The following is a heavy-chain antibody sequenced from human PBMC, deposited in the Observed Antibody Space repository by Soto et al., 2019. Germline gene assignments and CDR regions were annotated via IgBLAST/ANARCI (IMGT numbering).Heavy chain of an antibody. D-gene: IGHD4-17*01. CDR3: VRTTAFDY. V-gene: IGHV5-51*01. Sequence: GESLKISCQGSGYSFTNYWIGWVRQMPGKGLEWMGSINLGDSDTRYSPSFQGQVTISADKSISTAYLQWSSLKASDTAMYYCVRTTAFDYWGQGTLVTVS. J-gene: IGHJ4*02. CDR1: GYSFTNYW. CDR2: INLGDSDT.